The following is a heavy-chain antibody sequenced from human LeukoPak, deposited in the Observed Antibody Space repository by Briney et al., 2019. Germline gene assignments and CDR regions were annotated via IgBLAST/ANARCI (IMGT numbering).Heavy chain of an antibody. CDR2: INSDGSST. CDR1: GFTFSSYG. CDR3: ARGKAVAGTFSWFDP. V-gene: IGHV3-74*01. Sequence: GGSLRLSCAASGFTFSSYGMHWVRQAPGRGLVWVSLINSDGSSTRYADSVKGRFTISRDNAKNTLYLQMNSLRAEDTAVYYCARGKAVAGTFSWFDPWGQGTLVTVSS. D-gene: IGHD6-19*01. J-gene: IGHJ5*02.